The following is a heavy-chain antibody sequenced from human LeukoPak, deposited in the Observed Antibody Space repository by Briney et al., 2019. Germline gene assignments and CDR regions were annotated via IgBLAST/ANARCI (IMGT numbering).Heavy chain of an antibody. Sequence: SETLSLTCTVSGGSISSYYWSWIRQPPGKGLEWIGYIYYSGSGSTNYNPSLKSRVTISVDSSKNQFSLKLSSVTAADTAVYYCARRGGHGGSFDYWGQGTLVTVSS. CDR2: IYYSGSGST. CDR1: GGSISSYY. V-gene: IGHV4-59*08. CDR3: ARRGGHGGSFDY. J-gene: IGHJ4*02. D-gene: IGHD4-23*01.